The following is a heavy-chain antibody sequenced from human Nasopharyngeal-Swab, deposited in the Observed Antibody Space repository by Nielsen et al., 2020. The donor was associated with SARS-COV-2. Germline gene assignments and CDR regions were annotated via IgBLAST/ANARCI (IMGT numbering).Heavy chain of an antibody. D-gene: IGHD3-22*01. CDR3: ARMSVYDSSGYYPTYFDY. Sequence: GASLQISCKGSGYSFTSYWISWVRQMPGKGLEWMGRIDPSDSYTNYSPSFQGHVTISADKSISTAYLQWSSLKASDTAMYYCARMSVYDSSGYYPTYFDYWGQGTRVTVSS. V-gene: IGHV5-10-1*01. CDR1: GYSFTSYW. CDR2: IDPSDSYT. J-gene: IGHJ4*02.